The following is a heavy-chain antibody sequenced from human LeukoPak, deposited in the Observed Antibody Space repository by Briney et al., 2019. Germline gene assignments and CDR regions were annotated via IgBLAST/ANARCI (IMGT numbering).Heavy chain of an antibody. CDR1: GFTVSSNY. CDR2: IYSGGST. V-gene: IGHV3-66*01. D-gene: IGHD3-22*01. Sequence: GGSLRFSCAASGFTVSSNYMSWVRQAPGKGLEWVSVIYSGGSTYYADSVKGRFTISRDNSKNTLYLQMNSLRAEDTAVYYCARSYYDSSGYGYWGQGTLVTVSS. CDR3: ARSYYDSSGYGY. J-gene: IGHJ4*02.